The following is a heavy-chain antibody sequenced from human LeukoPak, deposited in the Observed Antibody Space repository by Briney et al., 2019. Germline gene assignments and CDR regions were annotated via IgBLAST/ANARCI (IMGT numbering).Heavy chain of an antibody. CDR3: AREYNRAFDI. CDR1: GYTFTSYY. CDR2: INPSGGST. V-gene: IGHV1-46*01. D-gene: IGHD1-1*01. Sequence: ASVKVSCKPSGYTFTSYYMHWVRQAPAQGLEWMGIINPSGGSTSYAQKFQGRVTMTRDMSTSTVYMELSSLRSEDTAVYYCAREYNRAFDIWGQGTMVTVSS. J-gene: IGHJ3*02.